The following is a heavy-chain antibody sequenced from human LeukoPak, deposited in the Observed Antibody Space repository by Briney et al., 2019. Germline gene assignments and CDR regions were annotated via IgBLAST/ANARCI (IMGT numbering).Heavy chain of an antibody. J-gene: IGHJ6*03. CDR2: IYTSGST. CDR1: GGSISSYY. CDR3: ARLKSCRSTSCYYYYYYYMDV. V-gene: IGHV4-4*09. Sequence: SETLSLTCTVSGGSISSYYWSWIRRPPGKGLEWIGYIYTSGSTNYNPSLKSRVTISVDTSKNQFSLKLSSLTAADTAVYYCARLKSCRSTSCYYYYYYYMDVWGKGTTVTVSS. D-gene: IGHD2-2*01.